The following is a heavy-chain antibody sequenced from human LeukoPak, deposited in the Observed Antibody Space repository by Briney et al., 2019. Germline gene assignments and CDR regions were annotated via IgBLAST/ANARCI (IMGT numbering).Heavy chain of an antibody. J-gene: IGHJ3*02. CDR3: AKDVVVGYGLRSFDI. CDR2: INDGGTTT. Sequence: GGSLRLSCAASGFTFSSCAMSWVRQAPGKGLEWVSTINDGGTTTYSADSVKGRFTISRDNSKNTLFLQMNSLRAEDTAVYFCAKDVVVGYGLRSFDIWGQGTMVTVSS. V-gene: IGHV3-23*01. CDR1: GFTFSSCA. D-gene: IGHD2-21*01.